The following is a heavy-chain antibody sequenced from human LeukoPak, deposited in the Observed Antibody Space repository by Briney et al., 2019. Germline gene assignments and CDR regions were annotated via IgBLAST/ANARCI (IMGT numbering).Heavy chain of an antibody. J-gene: IGHJ5*02. D-gene: IGHD6-19*01. V-gene: IGHV3-48*03. CDR1: GFTFSSYE. CDR2: ISSSGSTI. CDR3: ARGTISTGWYPADWFDP. Sequence: PGGSLRLSCAASGFTFSSYEMNWVRQAPGKGLEWVSYISSSGSTIYYADSVKGRFTISRDSAKNSLYLQMNSLRAEDTAVYYCARGTISTGWYPADWFDPWGQGTLVTVSS.